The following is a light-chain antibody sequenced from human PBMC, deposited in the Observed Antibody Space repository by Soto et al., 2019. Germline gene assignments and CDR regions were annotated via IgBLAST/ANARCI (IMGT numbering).Light chain of an antibody. Sequence: DIQMTQSPPTLSASIGDRVAITCRASESIVSWLAWYQHKPGKAPRLLIYKASYLKSGVPSRFSGSKSGTEFTLTISSLHPDDFATYYCKQSHSYPVTFGRGTKLEIK. V-gene: IGKV1-5*03. CDR1: ESIVSW. J-gene: IGKJ2*01. CDR3: KQSHSYPVT. CDR2: KAS.